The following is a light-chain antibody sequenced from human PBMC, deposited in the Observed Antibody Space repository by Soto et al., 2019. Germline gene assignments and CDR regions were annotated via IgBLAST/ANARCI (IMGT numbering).Light chain of an antibody. CDR3: QAWDSVSDVV. J-gene: IGLJ2*01. Sequence: SYELTQPPLVSVSPGQTASITCSGDKLGDKFTCWYQQKPGQSPVLLIYQDTRRPSGIPERFSGSNSGNTTTLTISGTQAMDEADYYCQAWDSVSDVVFGGGTKLTVL. CDR2: QDT. CDR1: KLGDKF. V-gene: IGLV3-1*01.